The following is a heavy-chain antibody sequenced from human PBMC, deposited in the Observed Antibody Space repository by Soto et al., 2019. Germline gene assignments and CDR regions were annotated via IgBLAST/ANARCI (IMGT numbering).Heavy chain of an antibody. V-gene: IGHV1-18*04. CDR1: GYTFTSYG. D-gene: IGHD2-2*02. CDR2: ISAYNGNT. CDR3: ARRGCSSTSCYTPWFDP. Sequence: ASVKVSCKASGYTFTSYGISWVRQAPGQGLEWMGWISAYNGNTNYAQKLQGRVTMTTDTSTSTAYMELRSLRSDDTAVYYCARRGCSSTSCYTPWFDPWGQGXLVTVYS. J-gene: IGHJ5*02.